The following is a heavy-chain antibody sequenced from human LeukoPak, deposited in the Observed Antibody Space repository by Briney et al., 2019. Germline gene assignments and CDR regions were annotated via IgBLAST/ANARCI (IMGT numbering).Heavy chain of an antibody. CDR3: ARGPSGYHNT. J-gene: IGHJ4*02. V-gene: IGHV3-30*02. D-gene: IGHD5-12*01. CDR1: GFTFSNYG. CDR2: IRFDGSNK. Sequence: GGSLRLSCAASGFTFSNYGMHWVRQAPGKGLEWVAFIRFDGSNKYYADSVRGRFTISRDNSKNTLYLQMNSLRAEDTAVYYCARGPSGYHNTGGQGTLVTVSS.